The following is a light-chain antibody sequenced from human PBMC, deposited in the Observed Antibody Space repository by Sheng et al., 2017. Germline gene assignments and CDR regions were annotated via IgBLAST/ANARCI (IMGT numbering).Light chain of an antibody. CDR2: KAS. CDR1: QSISNW. Sequence: DIQMTQSPSTLSASVGDRVSFTCRASQSISNWLAWFQQKPGKAPNLLIYKASSLESWVPSRFSGSGSGTEFTLTISSLQPDDFATYYCQQYSNYPRTFGQGTKVEIK. CDR3: QQYSNYPRT. J-gene: IGKJ1*01. V-gene: IGKV1-5*03.